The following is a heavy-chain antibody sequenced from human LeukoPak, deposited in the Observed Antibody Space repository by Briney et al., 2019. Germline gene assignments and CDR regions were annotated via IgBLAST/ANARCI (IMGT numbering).Heavy chain of an antibody. D-gene: IGHD3-22*01. Sequence: GGSLRLSCAASGFTFSSYSMNWVRQAPGKGLEWVSFISGGGGTIYYADSVKGRFTISRDNAKNSLHLQMDSLRVEDTAVYYCARNQEIDYYDSSGFYWGVEYWGQGTLVTVSS. J-gene: IGHJ4*02. CDR2: ISGGGGTI. V-gene: IGHV3-48*01. CDR3: ARNQEIDYYDSSGFYWGVEY. CDR1: GFTFSSYS.